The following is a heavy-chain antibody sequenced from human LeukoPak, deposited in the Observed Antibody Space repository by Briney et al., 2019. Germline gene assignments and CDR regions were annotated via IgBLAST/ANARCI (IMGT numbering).Heavy chain of an antibody. CDR3: ARGDPGIVGAPFDY. D-gene: IGHD1-26*01. V-gene: IGHV3-53*01. Sequence: PGGSLRLSCAASGFIFSDSYMSWVRQAPGKGLEWVSVIYSGGSTSYADTVKGRFTISRDKSNNMVHLQMNSLRAEDTAVYYCARGDPGIVGAPFDYWGQGTLVTVSS. CDR1: GFIFSDSY. J-gene: IGHJ4*02. CDR2: IYSGGST.